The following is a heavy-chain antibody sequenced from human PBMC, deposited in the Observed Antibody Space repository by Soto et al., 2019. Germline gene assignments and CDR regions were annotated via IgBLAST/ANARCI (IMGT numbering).Heavy chain of an antibody. V-gene: IGHV3-7*03. CDR3: ARAPYYDFDRADY. D-gene: IGHD3-3*01. CDR1: GFDFSRYY. Sequence: LRLSCVASGFDFSRYYMNWVRQAPGKGLEWVADIKEDGSEKYYVDSVKGRFTISRDNTKNSIYLQMNSLRAEDTAVYYCARAPYYDFDRADYWGQGTLVTV. J-gene: IGHJ4*02. CDR2: IKEDGSEK.